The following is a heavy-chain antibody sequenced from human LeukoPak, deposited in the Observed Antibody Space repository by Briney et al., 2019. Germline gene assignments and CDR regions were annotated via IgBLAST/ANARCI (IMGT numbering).Heavy chain of an antibody. CDR2: IYHSGST. D-gene: IGHD6-6*01. V-gene: IGHV4-30-2*01. CDR3: ARTSIAARRANAFDI. CDR1: GGSISSGGYP. Sequence: PSGTLSLTCAVSGGSISSGGYPWSWIRQPPGKGLEWIGYIYHSGSTYYNPSLKSRVTISVDRSKNQFSLKLSSVTAADTAVYYCARTSIAARRANAFDIWGQGTMVTVSS. J-gene: IGHJ3*02.